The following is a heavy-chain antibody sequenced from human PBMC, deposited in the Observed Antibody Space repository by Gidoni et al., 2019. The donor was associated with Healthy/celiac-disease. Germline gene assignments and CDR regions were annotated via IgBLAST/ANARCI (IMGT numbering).Heavy chain of an antibody. CDR3: ARHEVDSSGYYPTLHWYFDL. D-gene: IGHD3-22*01. J-gene: IGHJ2*01. V-gene: IGHV4-39*01. Sequence: QLQLQASGPGLVKPSETLSLTCPVSGGSISSSGYYWGWIRQPPGKGLEWIGSIHYSWSTYYNPSLKSRVTISVDTSKNQFSLKLSSVTAADTAVYYCARHEVDSSGYYPTLHWYFDLWGRGTLVTVSS. CDR1: GGSISSSGYY. CDR2: IHYSWST.